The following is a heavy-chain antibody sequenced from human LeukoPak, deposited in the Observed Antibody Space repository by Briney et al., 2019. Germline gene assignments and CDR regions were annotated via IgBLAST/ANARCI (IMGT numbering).Heavy chain of an antibody. Sequence: SETLSLTCTVSGASFSSGDQYWNWIRQSPGKGLEWIGSIHPSGMLHNNPSLESRVTISIDTSKNQFSLNLNSVTAADTAVYFCSRGLDSRKLGYWGQGTLVTVSS. D-gene: IGHD3-22*01. V-gene: IGHV4-31*03. CDR3: SRGLDSRKLGY. J-gene: IGHJ4*02. CDR2: IHPSGML. CDR1: GASFSSGDQY.